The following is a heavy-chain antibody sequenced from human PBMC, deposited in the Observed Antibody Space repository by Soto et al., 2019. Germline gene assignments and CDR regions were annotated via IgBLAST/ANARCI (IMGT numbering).Heavy chain of an antibody. Sequence: PGGSLRLSCAASGFTFSSYSMNWVRQAPGKGLEWVSYISSSSSTIYYADSVKGRFTISRDNAKNSLYLQMNSLRDEDTAVYYCALQTSGFYNWNYDWFDPWGQGTLVTVSS. CDR3: ALQTSGFYNWNYDWFDP. D-gene: IGHD1-7*01. V-gene: IGHV3-48*02. CDR2: ISSSSSTI. J-gene: IGHJ5*02. CDR1: GFTFSSYS.